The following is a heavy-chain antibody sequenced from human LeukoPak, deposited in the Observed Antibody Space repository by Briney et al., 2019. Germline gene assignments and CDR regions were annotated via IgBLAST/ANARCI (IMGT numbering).Heavy chain of an antibody. CDR3: ARRPYSVSDAPNAFDI. J-gene: IGHJ3*02. V-gene: IGHV3-48*03. D-gene: IGHD1-26*01. CDR2: ISTSGSTI. CDR1: GFTFSSYE. Sequence: GGSLRLSXAASGFTFSSYEMNWVRQAPGKGLEWVSYISTSGSTIHYADSVKGRFTISRDDAKNSLYLQMNSLRAEDTAVYYCARRPYSVSDAPNAFDIWGQGTMVTVSS.